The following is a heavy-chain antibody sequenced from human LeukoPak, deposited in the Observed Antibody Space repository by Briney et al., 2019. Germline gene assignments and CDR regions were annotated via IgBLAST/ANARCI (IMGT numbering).Heavy chain of an antibody. V-gene: IGHV1-8*03. CDR1: GYTFTSYD. CDR3: AIRGSSSPFDY. D-gene: IGHD6-6*01. J-gene: IGHJ4*02. Sequence: ASVKVSCKASGYTFTSYDINWVRQATGQGLEWMGWMNPNSGNTGYAQKFQGRVTITRNTSISTAYMELSSLRSEDTAVYYCAIRGSSSPFDYWGQGTLVTVSS. CDR2: MNPNSGNT.